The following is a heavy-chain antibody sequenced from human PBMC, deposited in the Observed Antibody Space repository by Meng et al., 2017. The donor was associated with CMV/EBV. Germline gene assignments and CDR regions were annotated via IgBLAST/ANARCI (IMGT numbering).Heavy chain of an antibody. CDR2: IIPIFGTA. V-gene: IGHV1-69*12. Sequence: VQLVQAGAEVKKPGSSVKVSCKASGGTFSSYTISWLRQAPGQGLEWMGGIIPIFGTANYAQKFQGRVTITADESTSTAYMELSSLRSEDTAVYYCARGYYDSSGYYYRGGYYFDYWGQGTLVTVSS. D-gene: IGHD3-22*01. J-gene: IGHJ4*02. CDR3: ARGYYDSSGYYYRGGYYFDY. CDR1: GGTFSSYT.